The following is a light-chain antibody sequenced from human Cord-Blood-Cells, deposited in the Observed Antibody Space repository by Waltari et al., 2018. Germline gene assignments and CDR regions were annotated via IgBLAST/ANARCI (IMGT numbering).Light chain of an antibody. CDR2: DVS. J-gene: IGLJ2*01. Sequence: QSALTQPRSVSGSPGQSVTISCTGTSSDVGGYNYVSWYQQHPGKAPKLMIYDVSKRPSGVPDRCSGSKAGNTASLTISGLQAEDEADYYCCSYAGSYTFDVVFGGGTKLTVL. V-gene: IGLV2-11*01. CDR1: SSDVGGYNY. CDR3: CSYAGSYTFDVV.